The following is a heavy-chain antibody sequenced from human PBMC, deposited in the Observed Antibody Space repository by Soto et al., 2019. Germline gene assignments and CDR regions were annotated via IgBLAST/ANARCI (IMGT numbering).Heavy chain of an antibody. D-gene: IGHD2-21*01. CDR2: ISGSGGST. Sequence: GGSLRLSCAASGFTFSSYAMSWVRQAPGKGLEWVSAISGSGGSTYHADSVKGRFTISRDNSKNTLYLQMNSLRAEDTAVYYCAKDRSGGGAPYDAFDIWGQGTMVTVSS. CDR3: AKDRSGGGAPYDAFDI. CDR1: GFTFSSYA. V-gene: IGHV3-23*01. J-gene: IGHJ3*02.